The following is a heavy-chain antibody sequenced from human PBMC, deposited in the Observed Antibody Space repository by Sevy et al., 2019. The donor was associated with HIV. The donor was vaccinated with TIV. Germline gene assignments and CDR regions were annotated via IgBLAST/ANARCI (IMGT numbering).Heavy chain of an antibody. Sequence: GGSLRLSCVASGFNFNIYSMSWVRQAPGKRLEWVSTLSFGCGRINHADSVQGRFTMSRDVSKKTVYLEMNSLRPEDTAVYYCAREGCTKPHDYWGQGTLVTVSS. V-gene: IGHV3-23*01. CDR1: GFNFNIYS. CDR2: LSFGCGRI. CDR3: AREGCTKPHDY. D-gene: IGHD2-8*01. J-gene: IGHJ4*02.